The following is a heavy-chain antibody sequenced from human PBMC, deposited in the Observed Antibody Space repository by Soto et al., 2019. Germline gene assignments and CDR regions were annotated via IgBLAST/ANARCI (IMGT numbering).Heavy chain of an antibody. CDR1: GDSINSYY. Sequence: QVQLQESGPGLVKPSETLSLTCTVSGDSINSYYWSWIRQPPGKGLEWIGYIYYSGSTNYNPSLKSRVTMSVDTSKNQFSLKLSSVTAADTAVYYCARAGGSSSSLVRGGFDPWGQGTLVTVSS. J-gene: IGHJ5*02. CDR2: IYYSGST. V-gene: IGHV4-59*12. D-gene: IGHD6-6*01. CDR3: ARAGGSSSSLVRGGFDP.